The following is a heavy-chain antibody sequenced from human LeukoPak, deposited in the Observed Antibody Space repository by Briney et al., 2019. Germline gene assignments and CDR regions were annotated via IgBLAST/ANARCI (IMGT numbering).Heavy chain of an antibody. Sequence: PSETLSLTCTVSVGSISSYYWSWIRQPAGKGLKWIGRIYTSGSTNNNPSLKSRVTISVDKSKNQLSLKLSSVTAADTAVYYCAKVDSSGYCDAFDIWGQGTMVTVSS. CDR3: AKVDSSGYCDAFDI. J-gene: IGHJ3*02. CDR2: IYTSGST. CDR1: VGSISSYY. V-gene: IGHV4-4*07. D-gene: IGHD3-22*01.